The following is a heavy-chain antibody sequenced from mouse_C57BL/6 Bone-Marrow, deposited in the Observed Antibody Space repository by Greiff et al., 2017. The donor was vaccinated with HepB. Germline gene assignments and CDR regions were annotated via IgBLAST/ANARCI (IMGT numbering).Heavy chain of an antibody. J-gene: IGHJ3*01. CDR2: FHPYNDDT. CDR3: ARRSAYGSSYEFAY. V-gene: IGHV1-47*01. Sequence: VQLQQSGAELVKPGASVKMSCKASGYTFTTYPIEWMKQNHGKSLEWIGNFHPYNDDTKYNEKFKGNATLTVEKSSSTVYLKLSRLTSDDSAVYYCARRSAYGSSYEFAYWGQGTLVTVSA. D-gene: IGHD1-1*01. CDR1: GYTFTTYP.